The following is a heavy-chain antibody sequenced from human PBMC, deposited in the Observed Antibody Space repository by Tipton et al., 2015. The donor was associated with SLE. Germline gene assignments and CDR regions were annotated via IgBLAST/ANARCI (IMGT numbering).Heavy chain of an antibody. CDR2: ISSRASTI. D-gene: IGHD2-8*02. Sequence: SLRLSCVASGFTFSSYEMNRVRQAPGKGLEWVSYISSRASTIYYADSVKGRFTISRDNAKNSLFLQMNSLRAEDTAVYYCARVGTRGPYFDYWGQGTLVTVSS. CDR1: GFTFSSYE. V-gene: IGHV3-48*03. J-gene: IGHJ4*02. CDR3: ARVGTRGPYFDY.